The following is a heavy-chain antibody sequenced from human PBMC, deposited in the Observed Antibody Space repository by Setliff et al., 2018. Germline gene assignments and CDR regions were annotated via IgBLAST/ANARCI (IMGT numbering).Heavy chain of an antibody. Sequence: PGGSLRLSCAASGFIFSRNGMHWVRQAPGKGLEWVAVIWYDGSNKYYVDSVKGRFTISRDNSKNTLYLQMGSLRVEDMAVYYCATWSGSYSRYWGQGTMVTVSS. J-gene: IGHJ4*02. CDR2: IWYDGSNK. D-gene: IGHD1-26*01. CDR1: GFIFSRNG. CDR3: ATWSGSYSRY. V-gene: IGHV3-33*08.